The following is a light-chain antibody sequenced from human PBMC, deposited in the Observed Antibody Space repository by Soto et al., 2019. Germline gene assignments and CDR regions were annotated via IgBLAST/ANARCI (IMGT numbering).Light chain of an antibody. J-gene: IGLJ3*02. V-gene: IGLV2-14*01. Sequence: QSALTQPASVSWSPGQSITISCTGTSRDVGGYNYVSWYQQHPGKAPKLMIYEVSNRPSGVSNRFSGSKSGNTASLTISGIQAEDEADYYFSSYTSSSTRVVGGGTQLTV. CDR1: SRDVGGYNY. CDR2: EVS. CDR3: SSYTSSSTRV.